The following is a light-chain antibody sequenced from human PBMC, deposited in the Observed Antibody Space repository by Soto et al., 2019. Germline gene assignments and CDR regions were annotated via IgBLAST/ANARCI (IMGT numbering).Light chain of an antibody. Sequence: DIVMTQSPESLAVSLGERATTNCKSNQSVLYSSNNKSYLSWYQQKPGQPPKLLIYWASTRESGVPDRFSGSGSGTDFTLTISSLQAEDVAVYYCQQYYSTIAFGQGTRLEIK. CDR2: WAS. CDR1: QSVLYSSNNKSY. CDR3: QQYYSTIA. J-gene: IGKJ5*01. V-gene: IGKV4-1*01.